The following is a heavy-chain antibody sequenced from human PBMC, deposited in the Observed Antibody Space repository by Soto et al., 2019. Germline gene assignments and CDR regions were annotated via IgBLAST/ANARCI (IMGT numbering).Heavy chain of an antibody. D-gene: IGHD6-6*01. V-gene: IGHV3-48*03. CDR3: ASLPGARPDIDWFDP. CDR2: ISSSGSTI. Sequence: SGGSLRLSCSASGFTFSSYEMNWVRQAPGKGLEWVSYISSSGSTIYYADSVKGRFTISRDNAKNSLYLQMNSLRAEDTAVYYCASLPGARPDIDWFDPWGQGTLVTVSS. J-gene: IGHJ5*02. CDR1: GFTFSSYE.